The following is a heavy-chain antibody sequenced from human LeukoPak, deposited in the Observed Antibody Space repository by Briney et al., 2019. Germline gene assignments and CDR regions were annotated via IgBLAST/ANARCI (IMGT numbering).Heavy chain of an antibody. J-gene: IGHJ4*02. CDR1: GGSISNRSCC. D-gene: IGHD3-10*01. V-gene: IGHV4-39*01. CDR2: ICYTGNT. Sequence: SETLSLTCTVSGGSISNRSCCWGWIRQPPGKGLEWIGSICYTGNTYYNPSLKSRVTISVDTSKNQFSLKLSSVTAADTAVYYCARRGSENYYVDYWGQGTLVTVSS. CDR3: ARRGSENYYVDY.